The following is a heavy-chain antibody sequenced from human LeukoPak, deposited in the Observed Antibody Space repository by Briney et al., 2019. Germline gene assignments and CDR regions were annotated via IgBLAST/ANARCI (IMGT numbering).Heavy chain of an antibody. D-gene: IGHD3-3*01. Sequence: GGSLRLSCAASGFTFSSYAMSWVRQAPGKGLEWVSAISGSGGSTYYADSVKGRFTISRDNSKNTLYLQMNSLRPEDTALYYCVKDSVYDFWSGYLDYWGQGTLVTVSS. J-gene: IGHJ4*02. CDR3: VKDSVYDFWSGYLDY. CDR2: ISGSGGST. CDR1: GFTFSSYA. V-gene: IGHV3-23*01.